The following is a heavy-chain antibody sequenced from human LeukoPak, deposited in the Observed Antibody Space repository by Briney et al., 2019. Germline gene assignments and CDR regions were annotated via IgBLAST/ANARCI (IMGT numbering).Heavy chain of an antibody. V-gene: IGHV3-21*01. CDR2: ISTSSTYM. CDR1: GFTFRSYT. D-gene: IGHD4-17*01. CDR3: ASSGMTTVTTFVY. Sequence: GGSLRLSCSASGFTFRSYTMSWVRQAPGQGLEWVSSISTSSTYMYYGDSVKGRFTISRDNAKNSLYLQMNNLRDEDTAVYYCASSGMTTVTTFVYWGQGTLVTVSS. J-gene: IGHJ4*02.